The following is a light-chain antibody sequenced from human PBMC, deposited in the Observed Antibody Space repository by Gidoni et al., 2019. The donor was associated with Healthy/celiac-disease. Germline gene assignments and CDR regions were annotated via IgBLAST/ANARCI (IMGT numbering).Light chain of an antibody. V-gene: IGKV3-15*01. CDR3: QQYNNWPPWT. Sequence: ELVMTQSPATLSVSPGERATLSCRASQSVSSNLAWYQQKPGQATRLLIYGASTRATGIPARFSGSGSGTEFTLTISSLQSEDWAVYYCQQYNNWPPWTFGQGTKVEIK. J-gene: IGKJ1*01. CDR2: GAS. CDR1: QSVSSN.